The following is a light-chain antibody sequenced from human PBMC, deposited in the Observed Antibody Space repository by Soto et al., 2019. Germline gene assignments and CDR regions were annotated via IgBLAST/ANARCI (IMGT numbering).Light chain of an antibody. V-gene: IGKV3-20*01. CDR2: GAS. CDR3: QHYRSAPFT. Sequence: EMWLTQSPATLYLSPGERATLSCRASQSVNSAYLAWFQQKPGQAPRLLIYGASTRTTGIPDRFTGSGSGTDFTLTISRLEPEDFAVYYCQHYRSAPFTFGPGTKVDNK. J-gene: IGKJ3*01. CDR1: QSVNSAY.